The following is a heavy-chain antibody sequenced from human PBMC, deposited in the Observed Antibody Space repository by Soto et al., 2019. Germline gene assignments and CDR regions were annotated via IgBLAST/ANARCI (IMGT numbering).Heavy chain of an antibody. CDR3: ARATRSAEVGAYTWLDP. Sequence: PGGSLRLSCAASGFTFSSYGMHWVRQAPGKGLEWIGEINHSGSTIYNPSLKSRVTISVDTSKNQFFLKLRSVTTADTAVYYCARATRSAEVGAYTWLDPWGQGTLVTAPQ. CDR1: GFTFSSYG. V-gene: IGHV4-34*01. D-gene: IGHD1-26*01. CDR2: INHSGST. J-gene: IGHJ5*02.